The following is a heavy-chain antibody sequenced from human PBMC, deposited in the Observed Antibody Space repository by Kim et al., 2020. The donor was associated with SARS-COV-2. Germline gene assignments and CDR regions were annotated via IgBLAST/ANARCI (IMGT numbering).Heavy chain of an antibody. D-gene: IGHD3-22*01. CDR2: ISGSGGST. CDR1: GFTFSSYA. Sequence: GGSLRLSCAASGFTFSSYAMSWVRQAPGKGLEWVSAISGSGGSTYYADSVKGRFTISRDNSKNTLYLQMNSLRAEDTAVYYCSKGQVVPRGYYFDYWGQGTLVTVSS. V-gene: IGHV3-23*01. CDR3: SKGQVVPRGYYFDY. J-gene: IGHJ4*02.